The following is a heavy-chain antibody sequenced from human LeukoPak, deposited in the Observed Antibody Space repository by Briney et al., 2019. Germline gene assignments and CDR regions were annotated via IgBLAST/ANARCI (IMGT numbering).Heavy chain of an antibody. CDR1: GFTFDDYA. V-gene: IGHV3-9*01. D-gene: IGHD4/OR15-4a*01. CDR3: ARRAGAYSHPYDY. CDR2: ISWNSGSI. J-gene: IGHJ4*02. Sequence: GGSLRLSCAASGFTFDDYAMHWVRQAPGKGLEWVSGISWNSGSIGYADSVKGRFTISRDNAKNSLYLQMNSLRAEDTALYYCARRAGAYSHPYDYWGQGTLVTVSS.